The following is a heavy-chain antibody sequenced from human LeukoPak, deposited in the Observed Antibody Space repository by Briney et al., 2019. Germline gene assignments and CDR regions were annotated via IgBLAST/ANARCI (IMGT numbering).Heavy chain of an antibody. CDR1: GFTVSSNY. J-gene: IGHJ4*02. D-gene: IGHD3-22*01. Sequence: GGSLRLSCAASGFTVSSNYMSWVRQAPGKGVEWVSVIYSGGTTYYADSVKGRFTISGDSYKNTLYLQMISLKGEDTAVYYCARAYSFGYDSSGYYYAYWGQGTLVTVSS. CDR3: ARAYSFGYDSSGYYYAY. CDR2: IYSGGTT. V-gene: IGHV3-53*01.